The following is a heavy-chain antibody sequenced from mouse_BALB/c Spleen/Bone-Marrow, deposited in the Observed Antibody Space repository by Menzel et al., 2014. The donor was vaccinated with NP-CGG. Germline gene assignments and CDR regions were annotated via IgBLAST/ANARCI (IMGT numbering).Heavy chain of an antibody. V-gene: IGHV5-9-4*01. CDR3: ARDHYGYYTMDY. Sequence: EVQLVESGGGLVKPGGSLKLSCVASGFTFSSYAMSWVRQSPEKRLEWVAEISSGGGYTYYPDTVTGRFTISRDNAKNTLYLEMSSLRSEDTAMYYCARDHYGYYTMDYWGQGTSVTVSS. CDR2: ISSGGGYT. J-gene: IGHJ4*01. CDR1: GFTFSSYA. D-gene: IGHD1-2*01.